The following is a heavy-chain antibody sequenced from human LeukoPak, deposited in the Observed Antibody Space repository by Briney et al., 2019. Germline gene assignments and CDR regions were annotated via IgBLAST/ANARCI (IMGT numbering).Heavy chain of an antibody. J-gene: IGHJ4*02. V-gene: IGHV4-59*08. CDR3: ARGKHDYGDYGIFDH. D-gene: IGHD4-17*01. CDR2: IYYSGST. Sequence: SETLSLTCTVSGGSISSYYWSWIRQPPGKGLEWLGYIYYSGSTNYNPSLKSRVTISVDRSKDQFSLKLSSVTAADTAVYYCARGKHDYGDYGIFDHWGQGTLVTVSS. CDR1: GGSISSYY.